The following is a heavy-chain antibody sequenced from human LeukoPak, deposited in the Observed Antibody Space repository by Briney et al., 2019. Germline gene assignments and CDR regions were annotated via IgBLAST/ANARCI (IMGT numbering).Heavy chain of an antibody. Sequence: GASVKVSCKASGGTFSSYAISWVRQAPGQGLEWMGWISAYNGNTNYAQKLQGRVTMTTDTSTGTAYMELRSLRSDDTAVYYCARDRNTAMVTGWFDPWGQGTLVTVSS. CDR2: ISAYNGNT. D-gene: IGHD5-18*01. J-gene: IGHJ5*02. V-gene: IGHV1-18*01. CDR3: ARDRNTAMVTGWFDP. CDR1: GGTFSSYA.